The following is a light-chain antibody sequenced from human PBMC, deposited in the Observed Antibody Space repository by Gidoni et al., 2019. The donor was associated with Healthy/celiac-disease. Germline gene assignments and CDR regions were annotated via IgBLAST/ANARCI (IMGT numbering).Light chain of an antibody. CDR1: QSLLHSNGYNY. Sequence: DIVMTHPPLSLPVPPGEPASISCTSSQSLLHSNGYNYLDWYLQKPGQAPQLLIYLGSSRASGVPDRFSGSGSGTDFTLKISRVEAEDVGVYYCMQALQTPLTFXGXTKVEIK. CDR2: LGS. J-gene: IGKJ4*01. V-gene: IGKV2-28*01. CDR3: MQALQTPLT.